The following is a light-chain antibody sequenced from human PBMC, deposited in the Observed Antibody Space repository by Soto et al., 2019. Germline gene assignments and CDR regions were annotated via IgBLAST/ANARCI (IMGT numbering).Light chain of an antibody. CDR1: SSDIGSNF. V-gene: IGLV1-51*01. J-gene: IGLJ2*01. Sequence: QSVLTQPPSVSADPGQRVTISCSGSSSDIGSNFVSWYKQLPGTAPKLLIYDNHKRPSGIPDRFAGSKSGTSATLGITGLRPGDEADYYCASWDSSLNIGVFGGGTKLTVL. CDR3: ASWDSSLNIGV. CDR2: DNH.